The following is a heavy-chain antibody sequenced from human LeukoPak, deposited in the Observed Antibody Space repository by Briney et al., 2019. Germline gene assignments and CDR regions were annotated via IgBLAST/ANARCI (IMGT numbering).Heavy chain of an antibody. CDR2: IYTTGAT. D-gene: IGHD1-26*01. J-gene: IGHJ4*02. CDR1: SGSINSYY. Sequence: SETLSLTCTVSSGSINSYYWGWVRQPPGKGLEWIGCIYTTGATHYNPSLKSRVTMSVDTSTNQFSLNLRSLTAADTAVYYCGRQGYTASYYFLDYWSQGTLVAVS. V-gene: IGHV4-4*07. CDR3: GRQGYTASYYFLDY.